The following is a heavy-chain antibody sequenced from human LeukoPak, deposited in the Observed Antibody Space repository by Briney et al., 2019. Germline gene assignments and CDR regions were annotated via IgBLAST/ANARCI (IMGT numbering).Heavy chain of an antibody. CDR1: GFTFDDYG. Sequence: RPGGSLRLSCAASGFTFDDYGMSWVRQAPGKGLEWVSGINWNGGSTGYADSVKGRFTISRDNAKNSLYLQMNSLRAEDTALYYCARVGYFRYGARWFDPWGQGTLVTVSS. CDR2: INWNGGST. CDR3: ARVGYFRYGARWFDP. V-gene: IGHV3-20*04. D-gene: IGHD2-15*01. J-gene: IGHJ5*02.